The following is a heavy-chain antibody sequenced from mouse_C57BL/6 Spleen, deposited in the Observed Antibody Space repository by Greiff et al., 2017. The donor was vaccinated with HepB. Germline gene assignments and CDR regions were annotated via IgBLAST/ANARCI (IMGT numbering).Heavy chain of an antibody. J-gene: IGHJ1*03. CDR2: ISSGSSTI. Sequence: DVQLVESGGGLVKPGGSLKLSCAASGFTFSDYGMHWVRQAPEKGLEWVAYISSGSSTIYYADTVKGRFTISRDNAKNTLFLQMTSLRSEDTAMYYCAREGYYYGSRYFDVWGTGTTVTVSS. CDR3: AREGYYYGSRYFDV. D-gene: IGHD1-1*01. V-gene: IGHV5-17*01. CDR1: GFTFSDYG.